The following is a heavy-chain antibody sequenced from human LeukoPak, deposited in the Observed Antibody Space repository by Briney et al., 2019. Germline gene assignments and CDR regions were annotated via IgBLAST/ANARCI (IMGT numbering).Heavy chain of an antibody. J-gene: IGHJ4*02. Sequence: GESLGLSCAASGFTFSSYSMNWVRQAPGKGLEWVSSISSSSSYIYYADSVKGRFTISRDNAKNSLYLQTNSLRAEDTAVYYCARDSDVLDYWGQGTLVTVSS. V-gene: IGHV3-21*01. CDR2: ISSSSSYI. CDR1: GFTFSSYS. CDR3: ARDSDVLDY.